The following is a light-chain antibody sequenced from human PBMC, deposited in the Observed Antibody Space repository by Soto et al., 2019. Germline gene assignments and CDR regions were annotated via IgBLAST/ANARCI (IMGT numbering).Light chain of an antibody. CDR3: QQRSKWRT. Sequence: EIVLTQSPDTLSLSPGERATLSCRASQSFSGHLAWYQQKPGQAPRLLIYDASKRATGIPARFSGSGFGTDCTLTISSLEPEDFAVYYCQQRSKWRTFGQGTKVDIK. CDR2: DAS. CDR1: QSFSGH. V-gene: IGKV3-11*01. J-gene: IGKJ1*01.